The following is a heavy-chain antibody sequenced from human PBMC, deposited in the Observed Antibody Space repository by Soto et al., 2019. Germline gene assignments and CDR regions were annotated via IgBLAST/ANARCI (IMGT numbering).Heavy chain of an antibody. V-gene: IGHV3-11*01. CDR1: GFTFSDHY. Sequence: GGSLRLSCAASGFTFSDHYMSWIRQAPGEGLEWISYISGSVNTMYYGDSVRGRFTVSRDNAKNSLFLQMNSLRAEDTAVYFCARHGIAVIATETLAAFDIWGQGTMVTVSS. CDR2: ISGSVNTM. J-gene: IGHJ3*02. CDR3: ARHGIAVIATETLAAFDI. D-gene: IGHD6-19*01.